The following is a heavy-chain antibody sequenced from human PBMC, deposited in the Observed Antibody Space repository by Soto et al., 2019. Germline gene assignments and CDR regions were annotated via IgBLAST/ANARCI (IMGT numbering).Heavy chain of an antibody. CDR3: AKVAVEGALIYYFDY. J-gene: IGHJ4*02. CDR1: GFTFSSYA. D-gene: IGHD2-15*01. V-gene: IGHV3-23*01. Sequence: GGSLRLSCAASGFTFSSYAMRWVRQAPGKGLEWVSAISGSGGSTYYADSVQGRFTISRDNSKNTLYLQMNSLRAEDTAVYYCAKVAVEGALIYYFDYWGQGTLVTVSS. CDR2: ISGSGGST.